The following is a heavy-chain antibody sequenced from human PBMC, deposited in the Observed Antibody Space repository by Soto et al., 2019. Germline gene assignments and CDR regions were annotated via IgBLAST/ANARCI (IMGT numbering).Heavy chain of an antibody. V-gene: IGHV3-21*01. J-gene: IGHJ5*02. D-gene: IGHD2-2*01. CDR3: ARDLLLEDIVVVPAAEFWFDP. Sequence: SLRLSCAASGFTFSSYSMNWVRQAPGKGLEWVSSISSSSSYIYYADSVKGRFTISRDNAKNSLYLQMNSLGAEDTAVYYCARDLLLEDIVVVPAAEFWFDPWGQGTLVTVSS. CDR2: ISSSSSYI. CDR1: GFTFSSYS.